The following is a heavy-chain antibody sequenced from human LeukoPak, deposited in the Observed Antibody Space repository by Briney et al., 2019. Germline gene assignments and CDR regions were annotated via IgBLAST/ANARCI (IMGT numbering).Heavy chain of an antibody. Sequence: GGSLRLSCAASGFTFSDYNMNWVRQSPEKGLEWVSSITSGTTYIYYADSVRGRFTLSRDNAKNSLYLQMNSLRAEDTAVYYCARGGDYWGQGTLVTVSS. V-gene: IGHV3-21*01. CDR2: ITSGTTYI. J-gene: IGHJ4*02. D-gene: IGHD3-16*01. CDR1: GFTFSDYN. CDR3: ARGGDY.